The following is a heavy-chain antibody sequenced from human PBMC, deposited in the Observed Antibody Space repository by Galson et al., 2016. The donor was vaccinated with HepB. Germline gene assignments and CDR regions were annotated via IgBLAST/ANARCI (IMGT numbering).Heavy chain of an antibody. D-gene: IGHD3-10*01. CDR1: GYTFSKYW. V-gene: IGHV5-51*01. CDR2: IYPSASNA. J-gene: IGHJ6*02. CDR3: ARRGAGAADGYYYHGMDV. Sequence: QSGAEVKKSGESLKISCQGSGYTFSKYWVVWVRQMPGKGLEWMGIIYPSASNARYSPSFQGQVTISADKSTSTTYLQWRSLKTSDTATYYCARRGAGAADGYYYHGMDVWGQGTTVTVSS.